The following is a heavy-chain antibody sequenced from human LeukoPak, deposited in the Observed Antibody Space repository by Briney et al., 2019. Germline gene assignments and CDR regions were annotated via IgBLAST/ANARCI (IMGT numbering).Heavy chain of an antibody. CDR2: IYYSGST. D-gene: IGHD3-22*01. CDR3: ARVGSRYYDSSGYYSNWFDP. Sequence: SETLSLTCTVSGGSISSYYWSWIGQPPGKGLEGIGYIYYSGSTNYNPSLKSRVTISVDTSKNQFSLKLSSVTAADTAVYYCARVGSRYYDSSGYYSNWFDPWGQGTLVTVSS. J-gene: IGHJ5*02. CDR1: GGSISSYY. V-gene: IGHV4-59*01.